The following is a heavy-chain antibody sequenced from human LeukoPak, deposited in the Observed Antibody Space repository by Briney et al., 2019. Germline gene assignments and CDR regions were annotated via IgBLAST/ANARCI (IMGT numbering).Heavy chain of an antibody. CDR1: GFTFSSYA. V-gene: IGHV3-64*01. D-gene: IGHD5-18*01. J-gene: IGHJ3*02. CDR2: ISSNGGST. CDR3: ARELYVDTAMGGHAFDI. Sequence: PGGSLRLSCAASGFTFSSYAMHWVRQAPGKGLEYVSAISSNGGSTYYANSVKGRFTISRDNSKNTLYLQMGSLRAEDMAVYYCARELYVDTAMGGHAFDIWGQGTMVTVSS.